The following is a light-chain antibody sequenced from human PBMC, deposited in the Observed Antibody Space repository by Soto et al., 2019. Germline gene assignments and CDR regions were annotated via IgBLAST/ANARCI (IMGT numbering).Light chain of an antibody. CDR3: QQYDSLPLT. CDR2: AAS. J-gene: IGKJ4*01. Sequence: DIQMTQSPSSLSASVGDRFTITCQASQDISEYLSWCQQKPGKAPKLLIFAASNLETGVPARFSASGSGTEFSLTISSLQPEDIATYYCQQYDSLPLTFGGGTKVDIK. CDR1: QDISEY. V-gene: IGKV1-33*01.